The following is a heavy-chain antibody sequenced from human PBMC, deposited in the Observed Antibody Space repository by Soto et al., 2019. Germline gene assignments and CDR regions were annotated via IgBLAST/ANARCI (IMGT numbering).Heavy chain of an antibody. CDR1: GFTFSSYS. V-gene: IGHV3-21*01. Sequence: GGSLRLSCAASGFTFSSYSMNWVRQAPGKGLEWVSSISSSSYIYYADSVKGRFTISRDNAKNSLYLQMNSLRAEDTAVYYCYAAATWDWFDPWGQGTLVTVSS. J-gene: IGHJ5*02. D-gene: IGHD2-2*01. CDR3: YAAATWDWFDP. CDR2: ISSSSYI.